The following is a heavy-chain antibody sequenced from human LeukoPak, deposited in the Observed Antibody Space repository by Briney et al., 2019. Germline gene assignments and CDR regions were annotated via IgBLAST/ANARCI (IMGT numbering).Heavy chain of an antibody. Sequence: GGSLRLSCAASGFTFSSYGMHWVRQAPGKGLEWVAVISYDGSNKYYADSVKGRFTISRDNSKNTLYLQMNSLRAEDTAVYYCAKDRNYFDYWGQGTLVTVSS. V-gene: IGHV3-30*18. J-gene: IGHJ4*02. CDR1: GFTFSSYG. CDR2: ISYDGSNK. CDR3: AKDRNYFDY.